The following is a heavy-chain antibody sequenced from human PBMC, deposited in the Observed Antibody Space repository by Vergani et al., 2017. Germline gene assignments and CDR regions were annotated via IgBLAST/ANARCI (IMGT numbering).Heavy chain of an antibody. CDR3: VRLDYIVVVTAEGPLFDL. CDR1: GYSISSGYF. CDR2: IDYSGRT. D-gene: IGHD2-21*02. J-gene: IGHJ2*01. Sequence: QVQLQESGPRLVKPSETLSLICSVSGYSISSGYFWGWIRQSPGKGLEWLGTIDYSGRTSYNPSLKSQVTISADTSRNQFTLNLSSVTAADTAMYYCVRLDYIVVVTAEGPLFDLWGRGTLVTVSS. V-gene: IGHV4-38-2*02.